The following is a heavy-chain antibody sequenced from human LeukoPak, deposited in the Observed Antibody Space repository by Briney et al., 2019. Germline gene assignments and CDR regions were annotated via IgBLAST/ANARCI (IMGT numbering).Heavy chain of an antibody. CDR3: AKSVVPAAILSWFDP. CDR1: GFTFDDYA. Sequence: GRSLRLSCAASGFTFDDYAMHWVRQAPGKGLEWVSGISWNSGSIGYADSVKGRFTISRDNAKNSLYLQMNSLRAKDTALYYCAKSVVPAAILSWFDPWGQGTLVTVSS. V-gene: IGHV3-9*01. J-gene: IGHJ5*02. CDR2: ISWNSGSI. D-gene: IGHD2-2*02.